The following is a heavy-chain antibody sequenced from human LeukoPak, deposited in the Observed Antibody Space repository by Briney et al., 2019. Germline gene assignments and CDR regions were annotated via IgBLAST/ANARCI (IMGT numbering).Heavy chain of an antibody. J-gene: IGHJ4*02. V-gene: IGHV5-51*01. Sequence: GESLKISCKGSAYSFTSYWIGCVRQLPGKGLLWMGIIYPGDSDTRYTPSFQGQVTISADKSISTAYLQWSSLKASDTAMYYCARSRMVWFGEFHYYFDYWGQGTLVTVSS. CDR2: IYPGDSDT. D-gene: IGHD3-10*01. CDR1: AYSFTSYW. CDR3: ARSRMVWFGEFHYYFDY.